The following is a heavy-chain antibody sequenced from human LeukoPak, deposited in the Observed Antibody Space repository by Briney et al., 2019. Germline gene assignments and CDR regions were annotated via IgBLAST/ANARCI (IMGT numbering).Heavy chain of an antibody. CDR3: AGGIAAPLYYFDY. CDR1: GGSISSYY. D-gene: IGHD6-13*01. CDR2: IYTSGST. Sequence: SETLSLTCTVSGGSISSYYWSWTRQPAGKGLEWIGRIYTSGSTNYNPSLKSRVTMSVDTSKNQFSLKLSSVTAANTAVYYCAGGIAAPLYYFDYWGQGTLVTVSS. V-gene: IGHV4-4*07. J-gene: IGHJ4*02.